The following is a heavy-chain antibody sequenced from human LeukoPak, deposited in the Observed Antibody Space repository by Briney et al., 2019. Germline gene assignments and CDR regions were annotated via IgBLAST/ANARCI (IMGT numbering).Heavy chain of an antibody. Sequence: PGGSLRLSCAASGFSFSGYGMHWVRQAPGKGLEWVTFIRYDGSTKSYADSVKGRFTIARDNSKNTLYLQMNSLRAEDTAVYFCAKDYNNGFDYWGQRALVTVSS. CDR1: GFSFSGYG. D-gene: IGHD1-14*01. CDR2: IRYDGSTK. J-gene: IGHJ4*02. CDR3: AKDYNNGFDY. V-gene: IGHV3-30*02.